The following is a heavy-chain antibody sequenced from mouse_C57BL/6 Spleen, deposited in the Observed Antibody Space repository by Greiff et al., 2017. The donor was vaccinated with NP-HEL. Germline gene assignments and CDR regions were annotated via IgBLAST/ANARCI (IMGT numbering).Heavy chain of an antibody. CDR2: ISYDGSN. J-gene: IGHJ4*01. CDR1: GYSITSGYY. V-gene: IGHV3-6*01. Sequence: VQLQQSGPGLVKPSQSLSLTCSVTGYSITSGYYWNWIRQFPGNKLEWMGYISYDGSNNYNPSLKNRISITRDTSKNQFFLKLNSVTTEDTATYYCARAWYAMDYWGQGTSVTVSS. CDR3: ARAWYAMDY.